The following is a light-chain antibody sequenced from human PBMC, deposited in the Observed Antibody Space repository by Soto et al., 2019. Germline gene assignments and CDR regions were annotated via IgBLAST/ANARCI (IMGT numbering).Light chain of an antibody. CDR3: GSYTSATTWV. CDR1: RSVIGRDNY. CDR2: EFS. J-gene: IGLJ3*02. Sequence: QSALTQPASVSGSPGQSITISWTGRRSVIGRDNYVSWDQKLQGKSPKIIIYEFSNRPSGVSDRFSGSKSGNTASLSISGLQTEDEADYYCGSYTSATTWVFGGGTKLTVL. V-gene: IGLV2-14*03.